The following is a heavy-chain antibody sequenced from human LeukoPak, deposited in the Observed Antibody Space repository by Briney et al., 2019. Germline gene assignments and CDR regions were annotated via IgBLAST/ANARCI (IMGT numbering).Heavy chain of an antibody. CDR3: ARVAVAGTGGYWFDP. J-gene: IGHJ5*02. CDR1: GFTFSSYR. D-gene: IGHD6-19*01. CDR2: IKQDGSEK. Sequence: GGSLRLSCAASGFTFSSYRMSWVRQAPGKGLEWVANIKQDGSEKYYVDSVKGRFTISRDNAKNSLYLQMNSLRAEDTAVYYCARVAVAGTGGYWFDPWGQGTLVTVSS. V-gene: IGHV3-7*01.